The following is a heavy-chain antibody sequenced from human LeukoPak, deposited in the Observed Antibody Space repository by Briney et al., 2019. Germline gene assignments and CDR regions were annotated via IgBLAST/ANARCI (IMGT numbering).Heavy chain of an antibody. CDR3: ARGGVYYDSSGYYPYYFDY. D-gene: IGHD3-22*01. CDR2: IYHSGST. J-gene: IGHJ4*02. V-gene: IGHV4-38-2*02. Sequence: SETLSLTCTVSGYSISSGYYWGWIRQPPGKGLEWIGSIYHSGSTYHNPSLKSRVTISVDTSRNQFSLELSSVTAADTAVYYCARGGVYYDSSGYYPYYFDYWGQGTLVTVSS. CDR1: GYSISSGYY.